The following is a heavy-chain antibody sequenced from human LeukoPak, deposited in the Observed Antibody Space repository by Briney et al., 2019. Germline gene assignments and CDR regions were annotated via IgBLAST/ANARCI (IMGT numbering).Heavy chain of an antibody. D-gene: IGHD6-13*01. J-gene: IGHJ5*02. Sequence: PSETLSLTCTVSGGSISSSSYYWGWIRQPPGKGLEWIGSIYYSGSTYYNPSLKSRVTISVDTSKNQFSLKLSSVTAADTAVYYCARDGGQQLVHVGFDPWGQGTLVTVSS. CDR1: GGSISSSSYY. V-gene: IGHV4-39*07. CDR2: IYYSGST. CDR3: ARDGGQQLVHVGFDP.